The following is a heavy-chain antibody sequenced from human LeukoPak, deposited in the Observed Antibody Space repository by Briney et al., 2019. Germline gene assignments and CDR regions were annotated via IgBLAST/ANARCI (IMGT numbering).Heavy chain of an antibody. CDR3: AKTSGWLPPFDP. D-gene: IGHD6-19*01. V-gene: IGHV3-23*01. Sequence: GGSLRLSCAASGFTFSNYAMSWVRQAPGKGLEWVSLISGGRGSTYYADSVKGRFTISRDNSKNTLYMQMNSLRAEDTAVYYCAKTSGWLPPFDPWGQGTLVTVSS. CDR1: GFTFSNYA. CDR2: ISGGRGST. J-gene: IGHJ5*02.